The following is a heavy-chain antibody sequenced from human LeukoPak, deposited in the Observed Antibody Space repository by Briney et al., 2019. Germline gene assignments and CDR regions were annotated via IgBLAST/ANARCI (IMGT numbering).Heavy chain of an antibody. V-gene: IGHV4-38-2*02. Sequence: SPSETLSLTCTVSGYSISSGYYWGWIRQPPGKGLEWIGSIYHSGSTYYNPSLKSRVTISVDTSKNQFSLKLSSVTAADTAVYYCASVNMVRGVILWFDPWGQGTLVTVSS. CDR2: IYHSGST. J-gene: IGHJ5*02. D-gene: IGHD3-10*01. CDR3: ASVNMVRGVILWFDP. CDR1: GYSISSGYY.